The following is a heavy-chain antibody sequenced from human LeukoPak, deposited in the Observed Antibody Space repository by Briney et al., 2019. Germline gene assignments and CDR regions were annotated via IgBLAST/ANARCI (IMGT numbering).Heavy chain of an antibody. CDR1: GYSFTSYW. CDR2: IYPDDSET. CDR3: ARGSGTQAAFDY. V-gene: IGHV5-51*01. Sequence: GESLKISCQGSGYSFTSYWIGWVRQMPGKGLEWMGIIYPDDSETRYSPSFQGQITISADKSSSTAYPQWSSLKASDTAMYYCARGSGTQAAFDYWGQGTLVTVSS. J-gene: IGHJ4*02. D-gene: IGHD6-13*01.